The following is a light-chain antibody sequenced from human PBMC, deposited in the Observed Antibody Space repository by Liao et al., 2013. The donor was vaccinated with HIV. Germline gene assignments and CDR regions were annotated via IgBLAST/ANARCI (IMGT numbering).Light chain of an antibody. CDR3: QAWDSSTAV. CDR1: KLGDEY. Sequence: SYELTQPPSVSVSPGQTANFTCSGDKLGDEYASWYQQKPGQSPVVVIYQDSKRPSGIPERFSGSSSGNTATLTISGTQAMDEADYYCQAWDSSTAVFGGGTKLTVL. J-gene: IGLJ3*02. CDR2: QDS. V-gene: IGLV3-1*01.